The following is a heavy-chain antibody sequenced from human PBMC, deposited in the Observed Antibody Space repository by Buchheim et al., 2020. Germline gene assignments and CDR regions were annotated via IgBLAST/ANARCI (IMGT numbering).Heavy chain of an antibody. CDR2: ISYDGSNK. D-gene: IGHD1-26*01. V-gene: IGHV3-30*18. J-gene: IGHJ4*02. CDR1: GFTFSSYG. Sequence: QEQLVESGGGVVQPGRSLRLSCAASGFTFSSYGMHWVRQAPGKGLEWVAVISYDGSNKYYADSVKGRFTISRDNSKNTLYLQMNSLRAEDTAVYYCAKDASKAGAIDYWGQGTL. CDR3: AKDASKAGAIDY.